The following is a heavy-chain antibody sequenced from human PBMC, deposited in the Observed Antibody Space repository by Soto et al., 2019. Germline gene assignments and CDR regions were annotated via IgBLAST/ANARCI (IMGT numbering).Heavy chain of an antibody. CDR3: ARETIRWLTRSNGMDV. D-gene: IGHD4-17*01. V-gene: IGHV1-46*01. CDR1: GYTFTSYY. CDR2: INPSGGST. J-gene: IGHJ6*02. Sequence: ASVKVSCKASGYTFTSYYMHWVRQAPGQGLEWMGIINPSGGSTSYAQKFQGRVTMTRDTSTSTVYMELSSLRSEDTAVYYCARETIRWLTRSNGMDVCRQRPTVTASS.